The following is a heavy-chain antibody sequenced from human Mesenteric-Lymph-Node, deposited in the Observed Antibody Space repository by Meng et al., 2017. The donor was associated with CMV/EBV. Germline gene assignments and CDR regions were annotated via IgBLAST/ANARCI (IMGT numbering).Heavy chain of an antibody. CDR3: ARQGYSSGWYVSIDY. J-gene: IGHJ4*02. D-gene: IGHD6-19*01. Sequence: GSVRSSGYYWGWIRQPPGMGLEWIGSIYYSGNTYYNPSLKSRITISVDTSKNQFSLKLTSVTAADTAIYYCARQGYSSGWYVSIDYWGQGTLVTVSS. V-gene: IGHV4-39*01. CDR2: IYYSGNT. CDR1: GSVRSSGYY.